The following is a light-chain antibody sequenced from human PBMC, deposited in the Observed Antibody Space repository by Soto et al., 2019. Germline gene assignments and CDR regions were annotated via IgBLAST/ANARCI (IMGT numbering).Light chain of an antibody. Sequence: EIVLTQSPGTLSLSPGERATLSCRASQSVSSSYLAWYQQKPGQAPRLLIYGASSRATGIPDRFSGSVSGTDFTLTISRLEPEDFAVYYCQQYGSSGTFGKGTKVDIK. J-gene: IGKJ1*01. CDR2: GAS. V-gene: IGKV3-20*01. CDR1: QSVSSSY. CDR3: QQYGSSGT.